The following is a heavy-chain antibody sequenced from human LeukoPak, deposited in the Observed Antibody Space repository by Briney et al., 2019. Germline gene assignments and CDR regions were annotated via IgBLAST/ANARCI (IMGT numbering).Heavy chain of an antibody. J-gene: IGHJ5*02. CDR1: GGSISSHY. V-gene: IGHV4-59*08. D-gene: IGHD4-17*01. CDR3: ARRGRDGDYVWFDP. Sequence: PSETLSLTCTVSGGSISSHYWSWMRQPPGKGLEWIGYIYYSGSTNYNPSLKSRVTISVDTSKNQFSLKLSSVTAADTAVYYCARRGRDGDYVWFDPWGQGTLVTVSS. CDR2: IYYSGST.